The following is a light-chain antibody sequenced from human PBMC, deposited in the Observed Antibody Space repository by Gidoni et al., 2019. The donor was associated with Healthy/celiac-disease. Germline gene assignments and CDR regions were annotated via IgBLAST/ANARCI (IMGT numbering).Light chain of an antibody. Sequence: AIRITQSPSSFSASTGDRVTITRRASQGISSYLAWYQQKPGKAPKLLIYAASTLQSGVPSRFSGSGSGTDFTLTISCLQSEDFATYYCQQYYSYPRTFGQGTKVEIK. J-gene: IGKJ1*01. CDR1: QGISSY. CDR2: AAS. V-gene: IGKV1-8*01. CDR3: QQYYSYPRT.